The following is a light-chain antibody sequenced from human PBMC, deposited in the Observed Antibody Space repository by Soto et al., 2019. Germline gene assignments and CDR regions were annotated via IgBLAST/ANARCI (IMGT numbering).Light chain of an antibody. J-gene: IGKJ2*02. Sequence: DIQMTQSPSSLSASVGDRVTITCRASQSISSYLNWYQQKPGKAPKLLIYAASSLQSGVPSRFSGSGSGTDFTLTISSLQPEDFATYCCKQSYSTLCTFGQGTKLEIK. CDR1: QSISSY. CDR3: KQSYSTLCT. V-gene: IGKV1-39*01. CDR2: AAS.